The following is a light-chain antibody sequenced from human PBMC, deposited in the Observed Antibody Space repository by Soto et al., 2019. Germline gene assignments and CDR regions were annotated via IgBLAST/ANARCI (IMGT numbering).Light chain of an antibody. Sequence: QSALAQPASASGSPGQSITISCAGTRDDIGAYDYVSWYQQHPGNAPKLLVYEVTNRHSGVSDRFSGSKSGNTASLTISGLQAEDEADYYCNSYTNSSAVVFGGGTKVTVL. J-gene: IGLJ2*01. CDR2: EVT. V-gene: IGLV2-14*01. CDR1: RDDIGAYDY. CDR3: NSYTNSSAVV.